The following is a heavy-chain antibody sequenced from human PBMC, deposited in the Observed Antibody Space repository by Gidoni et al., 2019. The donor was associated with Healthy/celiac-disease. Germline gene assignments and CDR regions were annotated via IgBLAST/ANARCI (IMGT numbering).Heavy chain of an antibody. V-gene: IGHV4-4*02. J-gene: IGHJ6*03. CDR3: ARIPRDDVVTAIYYYYYYYMDV. CDR2: IYHSGST. Sequence: QVQLQESGPGLVKPSGTLSLTCAVSGGSISSSNWWSWVRQPPGKGLEWIGEIYHSGSTNYNPSLKSRVTISVDKSKNQFSLKLSSVTAADTAVYYCARIPRDDVVTAIYYYYYYYMDVWGKGTTVTVSS. D-gene: IGHD2-21*02. CDR1: GGSISSSNW.